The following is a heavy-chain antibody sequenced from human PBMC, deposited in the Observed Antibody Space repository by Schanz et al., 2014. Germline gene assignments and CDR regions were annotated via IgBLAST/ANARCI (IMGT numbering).Heavy chain of an antibody. J-gene: IGHJ4*02. CDR2: MNQDGSVK. Sequence: EVQLVESGGGLVQPGGSLRLSCAASRFTFSDYWMSWVRQAPGKGLEWVANMNQDGSVKNYVDSVKGRFTISRDNAKNSLYLQMNSLRAEDTAVYYCAVLGGFGELPLDYRGQGTLVTVSS. V-gene: IGHV3-7*01. CDR1: RFTFSDYW. CDR3: AVLGGFGELPLDY. D-gene: IGHD3-10*01.